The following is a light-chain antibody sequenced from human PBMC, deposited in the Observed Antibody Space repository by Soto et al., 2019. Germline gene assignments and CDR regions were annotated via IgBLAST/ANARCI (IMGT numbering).Light chain of an antibody. Sequence: EIVLTQSPGTLSLSPGERVTLSCRASQSVRNSLAWYQQKPGQAPRLLIYGAATRATGIPDRFSGSGSGTDFSLTISRLEPEDFAVYFCQQFGSSPYTFGQGNKLDIK. CDR1: QSVRNS. CDR2: GAA. J-gene: IGKJ2*01. V-gene: IGKV3-20*01. CDR3: QQFGSSPYT.